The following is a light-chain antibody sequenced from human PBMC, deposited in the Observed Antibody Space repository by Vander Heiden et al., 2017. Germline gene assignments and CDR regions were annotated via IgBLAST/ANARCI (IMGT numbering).Light chain of an antibody. CDR2: WAS. Sequence: DIVMTQSPASLAVSLGERATINCKSSQSVLYSSNNKNYLAWYQQKPGQPPKLLIYWASTRESGVPDRFSGSGSGTDFTLTSSSLQAEDVAVYYCQQYYRTPPWTFGQGTKVEIK. J-gene: IGKJ1*01. CDR3: QQYYRTPPWT. V-gene: IGKV4-1*01. CDR1: QSVLYSSNNKNY.